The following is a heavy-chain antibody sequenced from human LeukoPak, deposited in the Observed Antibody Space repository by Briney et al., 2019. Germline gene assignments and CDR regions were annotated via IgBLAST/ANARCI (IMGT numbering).Heavy chain of an antibody. CDR1: GFTFSSYS. J-gene: IGHJ4*02. Sequence: PGGSLRLSCAASGFTFSSYSMNWVRQAPGKGLEWVSSISSSSSYIYYADSVKGRFTISRDNAKNSLYLQMNSLRAEDTAVYYCARDRDTARYFDYWGQGTLVTVSS. CDR2: ISSSSSYI. V-gene: IGHV3-21*01. CDR3: ARDRDTARYFDY. D-gene: IGHD5-18*01.